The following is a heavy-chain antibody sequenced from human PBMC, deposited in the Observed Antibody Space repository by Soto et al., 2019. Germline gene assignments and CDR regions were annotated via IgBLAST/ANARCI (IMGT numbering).Heavy chain of an antibody. CDR3: ARGIKYGAYSRWFDP. CDR2: MNPDSGKT. V-gene: IGHV1-8*01. J-gene: IGHJ5*02. CDR1: GYTFSSYE. Sequence: ASVKVSCKASGYTFSSYEINWVRQATGQGLEYLGWMNPDSGKTAYVQKFQGRVTMTWDTSITTAYMELSSLRSDDTAVYFCARGIKYGAYSRWFDPWGQGTLVTVSS. D-gene: IGHD4-17*01.